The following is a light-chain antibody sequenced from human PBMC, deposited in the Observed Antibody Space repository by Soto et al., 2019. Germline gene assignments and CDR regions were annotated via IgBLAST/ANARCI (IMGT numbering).Light chain of an antibody. CDR2: XXX. CDR1: QSISTY. V-gene: IGKV3-20*01. J-gene: IGKJ1*01. CDR3: QQYGSSPWT. Sequence: TQSPSSLSASVGNRVTITCRASQSISTYLTWYQQKPGQAPRVXXXXXXXRATGIPDRFSGSGSGTDFTLTISRLEPEDFAVYYCQQYGSSPWTFGQGTKVDIK.